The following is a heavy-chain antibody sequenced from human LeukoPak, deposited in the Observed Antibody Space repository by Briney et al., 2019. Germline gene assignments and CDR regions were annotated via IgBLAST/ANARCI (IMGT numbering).Heavy chain of an antibody. J-gene: IGHJ4*02. CDR1: GYSISSGYY. D-gene: IGHD3-9*01. CDR2: IYHSGST. Sequence: PSETLSLTCAVSGYSISSGYYWGWIRQPPGEGLEWIGSIYHSGSTYYNPSLKSRVTISLDTSKNQFSLKLSSVTAADTAVYYCARHGSPEVRYFDWLIYTGDYWGQGTLVTVSS. CDR3: ARHGSPEVRYFDWLIYTGDY. V-gene: IGHV4-38-2*01.